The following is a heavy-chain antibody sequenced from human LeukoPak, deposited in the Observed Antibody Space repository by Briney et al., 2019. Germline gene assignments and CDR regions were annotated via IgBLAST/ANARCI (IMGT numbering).Heavy chain of an antibody. D-gene: IGHD4-23*01. CDR2: IIPIFGTA. CDR3: ATGTLGRWSYYYYMDV. J-gene: IGHJ6*03. CDR1: GGTFSSYA. V-gene: IGHV1-69*06. Sequence: SVKVSCKASGGTFSSYAISWVRQAPGQGLEWMGGIIPIFGTANYAQKFQGRVTITADKSTSTAYMELSSLRSEDTAVYYCATGTLGRWSYYYYMDVWGKGTTVTISS.